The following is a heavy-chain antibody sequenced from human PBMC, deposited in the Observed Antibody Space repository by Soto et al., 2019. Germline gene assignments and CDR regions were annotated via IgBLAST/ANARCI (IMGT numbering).Heavy chain of an antibody. CDR2: INSDGSST. Sequence: GVSLRLSCAASGFTFSSYWMHWVRQAPGKGLVWVSRINSDGSSTSYADSVKGRFTISRDNAKNTLYLQMNSLRAEDTVGYYCERAPAPTTLTGEANLYYYYYGMDVWGQGTTVTVSS. CDR1: GFTFSSYW. CDR3: ERAPAPTTLTGEANLYYYYYGMDV. J-gene: IGHJ6*02. D-gene: IGHD7-27*01. V-gene: IGHV3-74*01.